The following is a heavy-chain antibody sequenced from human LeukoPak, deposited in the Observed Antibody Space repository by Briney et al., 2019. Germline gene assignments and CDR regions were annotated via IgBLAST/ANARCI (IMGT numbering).Heavy chain of an antibody. CDR1: GGSISSYY. D-gene: IGHD6-19*01. CDR2: IYYSGSI. J-gene: IGHJ4*02. V-gene: IGHV4-59*01. Sequence: ASETLSLTCTVSGGSISSYYWSWIRQPPGKGLEWIGYIYYSGSINYNPSLKSRVTISVDTSKNQFSLKLSSVTAADTAVYYCARGLAIFDYWGQGTLVTVSS. CDR3: ARGLAIFDY.